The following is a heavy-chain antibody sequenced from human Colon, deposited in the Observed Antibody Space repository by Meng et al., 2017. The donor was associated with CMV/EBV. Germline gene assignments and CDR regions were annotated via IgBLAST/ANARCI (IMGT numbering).Heavy chain of an antibody. D-gene: IGHD6-13*01. V-gene: IGHV5-51*01. Sequence: KVSCKGSGYSFSSYWIGWVRQMPGKGLEWMGIIYPGDSDTRYSPSLQGQLTMSVDKSISTAYLQWSSLKASDTAMYFCARLIATTGNYFDYWGQGALVTVSS. J-gene: IGHJ4*02. CDR2: IYPGDSDT. CDR3: ARLIATTGNYFDY. CDR1: GYSFSSYW.